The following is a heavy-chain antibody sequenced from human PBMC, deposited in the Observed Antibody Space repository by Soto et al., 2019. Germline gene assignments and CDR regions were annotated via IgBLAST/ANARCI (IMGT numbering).Heavy chain of an antibody. CDR3: VKAIPGYSSGWYFDY. CDR1: GFTFSSYA. Sequence: GGSLRLSCSASGFTFSSYAMHWVRQAPGKGLEYVSAISSNGGSTYYADSVKGRFTISRDNSKNTLYLQMSSLRAEDTAVYYCVKAIPGYSSGWYFDYWGQGTLVTVSS. D-gene: IGHD6-19*01. J-gene: IGHJ4*02. V-gene: IGHV3-64D*08. CDR2: ISSNGGST.